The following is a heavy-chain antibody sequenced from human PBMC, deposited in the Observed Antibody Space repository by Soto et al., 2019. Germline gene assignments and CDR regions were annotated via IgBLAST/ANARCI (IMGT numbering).Heavy chain of an antibody. CDR3: ARGFVLITFAYMGHGLDL. J-gene: IGHJ5*02. D-gene: IGHD3-16*01. CDR1: GGSFSGYY. CDR2: NNHSGST. V-gene: IGHV4-34*01. Sequence: QVQLQQWGAGLLKPSETLSLTCAVSGGSFSGYYWSWIRQPPGKGLECIGENNHSGSTNYNPSLKRRFTVSVDTSKNQFSLKLSSVTAADTALYFCARGFVLITFAYMGHGLDLWGQGTLVTVSS.